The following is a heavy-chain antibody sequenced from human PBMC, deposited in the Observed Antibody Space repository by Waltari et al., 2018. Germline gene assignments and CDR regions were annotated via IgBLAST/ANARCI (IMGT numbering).Heavy chain of an antibody. CDR1: GFTFSTFW. Sequence: EVQLMESGGGLVQPGGSLRLSCAASGFTFSTFWMSWVRQAPGKGPEWVANIKQDGSEKYYVDSVKGRFTISRDYARNSLYLQMNSLRDEDTAVYYCTRDKYYYYYGMDVWGQGTTVTVSS. V-gene: IGHV3-7*03. J-gene: IGHJ6*02. CDR3: TRDKYYYYYGMDV. CDR2: IKQDGSEK.